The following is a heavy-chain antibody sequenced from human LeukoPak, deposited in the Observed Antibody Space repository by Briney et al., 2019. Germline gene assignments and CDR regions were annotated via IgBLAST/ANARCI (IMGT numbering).Heavy chain of an antibody. CDR2: IFSDGTT. CDR3: ARHAAYGPLAV. CDR1: DGSISSSTYF. V-gene: IGHV4-39*01. Sequence: NPSETLSLTCTVSDGSISSSTYFWDWLRQPPGKGLDWSGNIFSDGTTDYNPSLKSRVTMSVDTSNSQFSLQVNSVTAADTAVYYCARHAAYGPLAVWGQGAMVTVSS. J-gene: IGHJ3*01. D-gene: IGHD3-10*01.